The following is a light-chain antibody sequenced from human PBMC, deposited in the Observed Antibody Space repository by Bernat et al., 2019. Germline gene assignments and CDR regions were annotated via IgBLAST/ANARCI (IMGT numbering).Light chain of an antibody. Sequence: EIVMTQSPATLSVSPGERATLSCGASQSISSNLAWYQQKPGQAPRLLLYGASTRATGIPARFSGSGSGTDFTLTISSLQSEDFAVYYCLQYNSRPPYTFGQGTKLDIK. J-gene: IGKJ2*01. CDR3: LQYNSRPPYT. CDR1: QSISSN. CDR2: GAS. V-gene: IGKV3D-15*01.